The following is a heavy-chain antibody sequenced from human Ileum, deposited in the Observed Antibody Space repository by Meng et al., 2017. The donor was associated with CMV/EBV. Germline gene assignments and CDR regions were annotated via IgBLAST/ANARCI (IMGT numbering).Heavy chain of an antibody. Sequence: SAGAIIRGGYYRTWIRQHPTEGLEWIGYIYYSGSSYYNPSLKSPVTMSVDISKNQFSLTVNSVTDADTAVYFCARGIRRGTPYFDFWGQGALVTVSS. CDR1: AGAIIRGGYY. CDR3: ARGIRRGTPYFDF. J-gene: IGHJ4*02. CDR2: IYYSGSS. D-gene: IGHD1-26*01. V-gene: IGHV4-31*01.